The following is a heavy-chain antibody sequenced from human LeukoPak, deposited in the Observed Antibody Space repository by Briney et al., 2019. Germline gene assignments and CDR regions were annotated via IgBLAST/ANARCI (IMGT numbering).Heavy chain of an antibody. CDR2: INPNSGGT. CDR3: ATTYNGDYVWGSYRYYFDY. CDR1: GYTFTGYY. D-gene: IGHD3-16*02. V-gene: IGHV1-2*02. J-gene: IGHJ4*02. Sequence: ASVKVSCKASGYTFTGYYMHWVRQAPGQGLEWMGWINPNSGGTNYAQKFQGRVTMTEDTSTDTAYMELSSLRSEDTAVYYCATTYNGDYVWGSYRYYFDYWGQGTLVTVSS.